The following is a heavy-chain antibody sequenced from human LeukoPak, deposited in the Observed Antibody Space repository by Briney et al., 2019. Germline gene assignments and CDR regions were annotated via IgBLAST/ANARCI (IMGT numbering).Heavy chain of an antibody. CDR1: GYTFTSFD. CDR3: ALLFRGRIAVAGNH. Sequence: ASVKVSCKASGYTFTSFDINWVRQASGQGLEWMGGMNPNSGNTDYAQKFQGRVTMTRNTSKSTAYMELSSLRSEDTAVYYCALLFRGRIAVAGNHWGQGTLVTVSS. D-gene: IGHD6-19*01. CDR2: MNPNSGNT. V-gene: IGHV1-8*01. J-gene: IGHJ5*02.